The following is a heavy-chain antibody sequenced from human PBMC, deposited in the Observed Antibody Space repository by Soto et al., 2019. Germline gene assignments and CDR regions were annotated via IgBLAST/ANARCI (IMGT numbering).Heavy chain of an antibody. CDR3: AKDREVTAGAGTFAY. J-gene: IGHJ4*02. Sequence: EVQLLESGGGLVQPGGSLRLSCAGSGFTFSNYAISWVRQAPGKGLEWVSAISGSGYSTYYADSVKGRFTISRDYSKNTLYLQMNSPSAEDTAVYYCAKDREVTAGAGTFAYWGQGSLVTVSS. CDR1: GFTFSNYA. D-gene: IGHD3-10*01. CDR2: ISGSGYST. V-gene: IGHV3-23*01.